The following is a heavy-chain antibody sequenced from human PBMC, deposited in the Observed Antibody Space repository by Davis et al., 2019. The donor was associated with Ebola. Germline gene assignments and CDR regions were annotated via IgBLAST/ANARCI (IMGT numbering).Heavy chain of an antibody. CDR2: INHSGST. Sequence: SETLSLTCDVYGGSFSGYYWSWIRQPPGKGLEWIGEINHSGSTNYNPSLKSRVTISVGTSKNQFSLKLSSVTAADTAVYYCARDSGRGWFDPWGQRTLVTVSS. J-gene: IGHJ5*02. CDR1: GGSFSGYY. CDR3: ARDSGRGWFDP. D-gene: IGHD3-10*01. V-gene: IGHV4-34*01.